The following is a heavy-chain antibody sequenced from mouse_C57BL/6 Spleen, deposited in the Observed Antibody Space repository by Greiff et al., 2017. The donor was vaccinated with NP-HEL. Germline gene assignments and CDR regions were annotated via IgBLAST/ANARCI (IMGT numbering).Heavy chain of an antibody. V-gene: IGHV1-64*01. CDR3: ASPSITAVVAPGFAY. CDR2: IHPNSGST. J-gene: IGHJ3*01. D-gene: IGHD1-1*01. CDR1: GYTFTSYW. Sequence: VQLQQSGAELVKPGASVKLSCKASGYTFTSYWMHWVKQRPGQGLEWIGMIHPNSGSTNYNEKFKSKATLTVDKSSSTAYMQLSSLTSEDSAVYYCASPSITAVVAPGFAYWGQGTLVTVSA.